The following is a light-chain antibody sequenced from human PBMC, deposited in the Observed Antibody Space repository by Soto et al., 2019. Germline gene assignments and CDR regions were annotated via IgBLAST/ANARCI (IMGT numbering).Light chain of an antibody. Sequence: DIQMTQSPSSVSVSVGDRVTITCRASLDINRWLAWYQVRPGKPPKLLIAGAFVLQSGVPSRFSGSGYGTDFALTIDNLQPEDFATYYCQQADSYPITFGQGTRLET. V-gene: IGKV1-12*01. CDR1: LDINRW. J-gene: IGKJ5*01. CDR3: QQADSYPIT. CDR2: GAF.